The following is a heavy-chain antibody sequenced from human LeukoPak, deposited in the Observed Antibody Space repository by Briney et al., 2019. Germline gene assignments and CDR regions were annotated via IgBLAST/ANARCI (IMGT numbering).Heavy chain of an antibody. CDR2: ISSSSSTI. D-gene: IGHD3-10*01. J-gene: IGHJ4*02. Sequence: PGESLRLSCAASGFTFSSYSMNWVRQAPGKGLEWVSYISSSSSTIYYADSVKGRFTISRDNAKNSLYLQMNSLRAEDTAVYYCARGEGRFGEFLGYWGQGTLVTVSS. V-gene: IGHV3-48*01. CDR1: GFTFSSYS. CDR3: ARGEGRFGEFLGY.